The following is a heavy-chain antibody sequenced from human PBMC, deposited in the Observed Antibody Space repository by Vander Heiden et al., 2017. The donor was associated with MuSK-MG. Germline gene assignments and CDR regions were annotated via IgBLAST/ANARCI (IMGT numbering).Heavy chain of an antibody. D-gene: IGHD3-3*01. CDR1: GYTFTSSD. J-gene: IGHJ6*03. V-gene: IGHV1-8*01. Sequence: QVQLVQSGAEVKKPGASVKVSCKASGYTFTSSDINWVRQATGQGLEWMGWMNPNGGNTGYAQKFQGRVTMTRNTSISTAYMELSSLRSEDTAVYYCARVWRPGARITIFGGVIPGWDEDYYMDVWGKGTTVTVSS. CDR2: MNPNGGNT. CDR3: ARVWRPGARITIFGGVIPGWDEDYYMDV.